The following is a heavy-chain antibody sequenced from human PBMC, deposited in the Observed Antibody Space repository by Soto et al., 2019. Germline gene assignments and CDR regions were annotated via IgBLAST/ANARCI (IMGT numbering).Heavy chain of an antibody. Sequence: SVKVSCKASGGTFSSYAISWVRQAPGQGLEWMGGIIPIFGTANYAQKFQGRVTITADKSTSTAYMALSSLRSEDTAVYYCASLGPGDYVWGSYRYKEVPGMDVWGQGTTVTVSS. CDR3: ASLGPGDYVWGSYRYKEVPGMDV. V-gene: IGHV1-69*06. J-gene: IGHJ6*02. D-gene: IGHD3-16*02. CDR1: GGTFSSYA. CDR2: IIPIFGTA.